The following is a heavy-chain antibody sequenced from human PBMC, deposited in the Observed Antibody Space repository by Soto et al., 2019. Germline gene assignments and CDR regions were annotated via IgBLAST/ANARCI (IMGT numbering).Heavy chain of an antibody. J-gene: IGHJ4*02. Sequence: GGSLRLSCAASGFTFSSYAMSWVRQAPGKGLEWVSAISGSGGSTYYADSVEGRFTISRDNSKNTLYLQMNSLRAEDTAVYYCAKVHDYGDYFDYWGQGTLVTVSS. V-gene: IGHV3-23*01. D-gene: IGHD4-17*01. CDR1: GFTFSSYA. CDR3: AKVHDYGDYFDY. CDR2: ISGSGGST.